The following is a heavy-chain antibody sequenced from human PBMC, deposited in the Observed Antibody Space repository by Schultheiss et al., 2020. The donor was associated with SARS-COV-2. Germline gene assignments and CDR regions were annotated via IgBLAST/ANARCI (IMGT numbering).Heavy chain of an antibody. CDR2: ISYDGSDK. CDR3: ARYSVRDPRGHDY. CDR1: GFTFSTYA. Sequence: GSLRLSCAASGFTFSTYAMHWVRQAPGKGLEWVALISYDGSDKYYAYSVEGRFTISRDNSKNTVYLQMNSLRPEDTAVYYCARYSVRDPRGHDYWGQGTLVTVSS. J-gene: IGHJ4*02. D-gene: IGHD2-21*01. V-gene: IGHV3-30*01.